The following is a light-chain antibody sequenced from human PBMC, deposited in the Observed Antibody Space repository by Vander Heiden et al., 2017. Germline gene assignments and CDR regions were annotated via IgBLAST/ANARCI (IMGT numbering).Light chain of an antibody. CDR1: QSISSY. CDR2: AAS. V-gene: IGKV1-39*01. Sequence: DIQITQSPSSLSASVGDRVTITCRASQSISSYLTWYQEKPGKAPKLLIYAASSLQSGVPSRFSGSGSGTDFTLTISRLEPEDFATYYCQQSDSTPYTFGQGTKLEIK. CDR3: QQSDSTPYT. J-gene: IGKJ2*01.